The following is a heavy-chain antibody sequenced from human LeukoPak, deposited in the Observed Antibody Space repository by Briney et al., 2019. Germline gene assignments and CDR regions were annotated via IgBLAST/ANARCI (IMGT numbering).Heavy chain of an antibody. CDR1: GYTFTGYY. J-gene: IGHJ6*03. V-gene: IGHV1-2*07. CDR2: INPNSGGP. CDR3: ARVTAMAYYYYYMDV. Sequence: VASVKVSCKASGYTFTGYYMHWVRQAPGQWREWMGWINPNSGGPNNPHKFQARATMPRNTSISTAYIELSGLRSKHTPVYYCARVTAMAYYYYYMDVWGKGTTVTVSS. D-gene: IGHD5-18*01.